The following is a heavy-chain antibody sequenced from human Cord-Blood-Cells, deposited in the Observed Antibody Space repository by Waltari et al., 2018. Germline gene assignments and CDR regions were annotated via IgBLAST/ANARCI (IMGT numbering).Heavy chain of an antibody. CDR1: GGTFSSYA. CDR2: IIPIFGTA. Sequence: QVQLVQSGAEVQKPGSSVKVSCKASGGTFSSYAISWVLQATGPGLEWMGGIIPIFGTANYAQKFQGRVTITADESTSTAYMELSSLRSEDTAVYYCARVCNVPAGAGDAFDIWGQGTMVTVSS. CDR3: ARVCNVPAGAGDAFDI. J-gene: IGHJ3*02. V-gene: IGHV1-69*01.